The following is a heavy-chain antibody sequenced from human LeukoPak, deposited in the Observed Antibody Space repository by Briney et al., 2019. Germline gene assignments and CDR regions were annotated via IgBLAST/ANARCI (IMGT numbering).Heavy chain of an antibody. CDR3: ARKLRANWFDP. CDR1: GFTFSSYW. J-gene: IGHJ5*02. CDR2: IKQDGSEK. Sequence: PGGSLRLSCAASGFTFSSYWMSWVRQAPRKGLEWVANIKQDGSEKYCVASVKGRFTISRDNAKNSLCLQMNSLRAEDTAVYYCARKLRANWFDPWGQATLVTVSS. V-gene: IGHV3-7*04.